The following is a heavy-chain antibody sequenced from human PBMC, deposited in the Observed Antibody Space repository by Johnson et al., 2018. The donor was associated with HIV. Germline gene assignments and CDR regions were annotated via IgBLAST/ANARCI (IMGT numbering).Heavy chain of an antibody. CDR1: GFTFSSYG. CDR2: ISYDGSNK. J-gene: IGHJ3*02. Sequence: QVQLVESGGGVVQPGRSLRLSCAASGFTFSSYGMHWVRQAPGKGLEWVAVISYDGSNKYYADSVKGRFTISRDNSKNTLYLQMNSLRAEDTALYYCAKGIAARPPGDAFDIWGQGTMVTVSS. D-gene: IGHD6-6*01. CDR3: AKGIAARPPGDAFDI. V-gene: IGHV3-30*18.